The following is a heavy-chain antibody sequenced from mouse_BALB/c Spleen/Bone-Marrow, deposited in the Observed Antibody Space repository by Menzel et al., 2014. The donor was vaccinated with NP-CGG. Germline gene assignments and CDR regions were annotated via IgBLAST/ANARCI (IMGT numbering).Heavy chain of an antibody. CDR3: ARYDYGWYFYV. V-gene: IGHV14-3*02. Sequence: VQLQQSGAELVKPGASVKLSCTASGFNIXDTYMHWVKQRPEQGLEWIGRIDPANGNTKYDPKFQGKATITADTSSNTAYLQLGSLTSEDTAVYYCARYDYGWYFYVWGAGTTVTVSS. CDR1: GFNIXDTY. CDR2: IDPANGNT. J-gene: IGHJ1*01. D-gene: IGHD1-1*01.